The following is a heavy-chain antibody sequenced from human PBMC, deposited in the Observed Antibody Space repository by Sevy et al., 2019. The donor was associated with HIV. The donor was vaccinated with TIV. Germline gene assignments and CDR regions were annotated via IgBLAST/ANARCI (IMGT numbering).Heavy chain of an antibody. D-gene: IGHD4-17*01. V-gene: IGHV3-33*01. CDR2: MWFDGSNT. CDR1: GFTFSTYG. CDR3: ARDLEFYDYGDYGPAFMPDY. J-gene: IGHJ4*02. Sequence: GGSLRLSCAASGFTFSTYGMHWVRQAPGKGLEWVAVMWFDGSNTYYADSVKGRFTSSRDIAKNSLNLQMNSLRAEDKAVYYCARDLEFYDYGDYGPAFMPDYWGQGTLVTVSS.